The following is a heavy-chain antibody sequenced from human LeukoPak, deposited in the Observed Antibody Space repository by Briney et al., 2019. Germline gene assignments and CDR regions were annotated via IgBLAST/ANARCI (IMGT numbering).Heavy chain of an antibody. CDR2: IKQDGSEK. CDR3: ARSDYGDYV. CDR1: VFTFSSYR. J-gene: IGHJ4*02. Sequence: GGSLRLSCVASVFTFSSYRMSCVRQAPGEGLEWVANIKQDGSEKYYVDSVKGRFTISRDNAKNSLYLQMSSLRAEDTAVYYCARSDYGDYVWGQGTLVTVSS. V-gene: IGHV3-7*05. D-gene: IGHD4-17*01.